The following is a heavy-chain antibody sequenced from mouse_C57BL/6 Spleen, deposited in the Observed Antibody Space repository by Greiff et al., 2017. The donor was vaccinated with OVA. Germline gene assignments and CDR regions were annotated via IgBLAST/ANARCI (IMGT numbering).Heavy chain of an antibody. Sequence: VKVEESGPGLVQPSQSLSITCTVSGFSLTSYGVHWVRQPPGKGLEWLGVIWSGGSTDYNAAFISRLSISKDNSKSQVFFKMNSLQADDTAIYYCAKTGKEGYFDDWGQGTTLTVSS. J-gene: IGHJ2*01. CDR2: IWSGGST. CDR1: GFSLTSYG. D-gene: IGHD4-1*01. CDR3: AKTGKEGYFDD. V-gene: IGHV2-4*01.